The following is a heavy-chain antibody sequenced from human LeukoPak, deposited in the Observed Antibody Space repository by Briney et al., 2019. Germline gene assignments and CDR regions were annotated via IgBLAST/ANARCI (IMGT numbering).Heavy chain of an antibody. V-gene: IGHV1-2*02. D-gene: IGHD2-2*01. CDR3: ASSIVVPAADDLDH. Sequence: ASVKVSCKASGYTFTGCYMRWVRQAPGQGLEWMGGINPNSGGRNYAHKVQGRVTMTRDTSISTAYMELSRLRSDDTAVYYCASSIVVPAADDLDHWGQGTLVTVSS. J-gene: IGHJ4*02. CDR2: INPNSGGR. CDR1: GYTFTGCY.